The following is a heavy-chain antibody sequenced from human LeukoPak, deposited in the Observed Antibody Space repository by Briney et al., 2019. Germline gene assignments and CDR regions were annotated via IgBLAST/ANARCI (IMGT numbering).Heavy chain of an antibody. Sequence: GGSLRLSCAASGFTFSSYSMNWVRQAPGKGLEWVSYISSSSSAIYYADSVKGRFTISRDNAKNSLYLQMNSLRAEDTAVYYCARDPSSSSSVGGYLDYWGQGTLVTVSS. D-gene: IGHD6-6*01. CDR3: ARDPSSSSSVGGYLDY. CDR2: ISSSSSAI. CDR1: GFTFSSYS. V-gene: IGHV3-48*01. J-gene: IGHJ4*02.